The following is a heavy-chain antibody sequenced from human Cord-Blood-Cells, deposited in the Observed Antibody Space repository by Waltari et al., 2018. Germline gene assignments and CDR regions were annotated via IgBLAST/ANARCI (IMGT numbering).Heavy chain of an antibody. J-gene: IGHJ4*02. Sequence: QVQLQQWGAGLLKPSETLSLTCAVYGGSFSGYYWSWIRQHPGKGLEWIGEINHSGSTNYNPSLKSRVTISVDTSKNQFSLKLSSVTAADTAVYYCASTSSWYYWGQGTLVTVSS. CDR1: GGSFSGYY. V-gene: IGHV4-34*01. CDR3: ASTSSWYY. D-gene: IGHD6-13*01. CDR2: INHSGST.